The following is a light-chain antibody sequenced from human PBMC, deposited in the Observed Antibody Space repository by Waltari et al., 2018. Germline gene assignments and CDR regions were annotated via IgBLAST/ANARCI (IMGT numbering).Light chain of an antibody. CDR2: AAS. CDR3: QQYHKWPPGG. Sequence: VVTQSPATLSVSPGKKVTLSCRTSHRVNTNLAWYQQKPGQAPRPLIFAASTRAPGIPSRFGGSGSGTEFTLTITSLQFEDVGVYFCQQYHKWPPGGFGGGTKVEIE. J-gene: IGKJ4*01. V-gene: IGKV3-15*01. CDR1: HRVNTN.